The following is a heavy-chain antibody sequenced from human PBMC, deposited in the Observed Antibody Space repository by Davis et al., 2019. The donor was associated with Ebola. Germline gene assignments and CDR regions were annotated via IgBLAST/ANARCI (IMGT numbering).Heavy chain of an antibody. Sequence: AASVKVSCKAFGYTFTSYAMNWVRQAPGQGLEWMGWINTNTGNPTYAQGFTGRFVFSLDTSVSAAYLQISSLKAEDTTVYYCAGGGVTLYYYYYYGMDVWGQGTTVTVSS. CDR1: GYTFTSYA. CDR2: INTNTGNP. D-gene: IGHD3-10*01. V-gene: IGHV7-4-1*02. J-gene: IGHJ6*02. CDR3: AGGGVTLYYYYYYGMDV.